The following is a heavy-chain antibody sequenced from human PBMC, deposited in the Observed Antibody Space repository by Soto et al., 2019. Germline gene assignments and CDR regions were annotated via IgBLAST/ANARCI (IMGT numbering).Heavy chain of an antibody. CDR3: ARDVDADLRTDFDY. V-gene: IGHV3-11*01. J-gene: IGHJ4*02. CDR1: GFTFSDYY. CDR2: ISGNGEII. Sequence: PGGSLRLSCAASGFTFSDYYIHWIRRAPGKGLEWISYISGNGEIIQYAASARGRFTISRDNAENSVYLEMDRLRAEDTALYYCARDVDADLRTDFDYWGRGTLVTVSS.